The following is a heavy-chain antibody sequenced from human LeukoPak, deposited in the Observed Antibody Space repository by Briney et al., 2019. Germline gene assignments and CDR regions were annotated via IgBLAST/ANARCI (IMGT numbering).Heavy chain of an antibody. CDR1: GFTFSSFA. J-gene: IGHJ4*02. Sequence: PGGSLRLSCAASGFTFSSFAMSWVRQAPGKGLEWVSVIYSGGSTYFADSVKGRFSISRDNSKNTVYLQMNSLRAEDTAMYYCARDRSPATVTYTFDYWGRGTLVTVSS. CDR2: IYSGGST. V-gene: IGHV3-66*01. D-gene: IGHD4-17*01. CDR3: ARDRSPATVTYTFDY.